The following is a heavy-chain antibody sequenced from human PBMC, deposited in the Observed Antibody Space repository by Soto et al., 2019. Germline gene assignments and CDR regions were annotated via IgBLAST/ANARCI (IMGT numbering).Heavy chain of an antibody. CDR2: INPSGGST. Sequence: AKASSKASGYTITSYSLRWARQSHEQGLEWMGIINPSGGSTSYAQKFQGRVTMTRDTSTSTVYMELSSLRSEDTAVYYCARSVVVVAAIFDFWGQGSLVIVSS. J-gene: IGHJ4*02. D-gene: IGHD2-15*01. CDR3: ARSVVVVAAIFDF. CDR1: GYTITSYS. V-gene: IGHV1-46*01.